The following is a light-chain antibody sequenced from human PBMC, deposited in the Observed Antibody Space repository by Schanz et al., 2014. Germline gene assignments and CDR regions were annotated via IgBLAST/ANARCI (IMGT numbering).Light chain of an antibody. Sequence: QSALTQPASVSGSSGQSITISCTGTSSDVGGYNYVSWYQQHPGKAPKLMIYDVSNRPSGVSNRFSGSKSGTSASLAITGLQAEDEADYYCQTYDISLSAWVFGGGTKLTVL. CDR2: DVS. CDR1: SSDVGGYNY. J-gene: IGLJ3*02. V-gene: IGLV2-14*01. CDR3: QTYDISLSAWV.